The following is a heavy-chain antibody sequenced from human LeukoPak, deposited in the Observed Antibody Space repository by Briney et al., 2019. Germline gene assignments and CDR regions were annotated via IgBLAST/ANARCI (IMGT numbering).Heavy chain of an antibody. CDR3: ARGMGVLVPAATWFDP. V-gene: IGHV1-46*01. Sequence: GASVKVSCKASGYTFTNYYMHWVRQAPGQGLEWMGIINPSGGSTTYAQKFQGRVTMTRDTSISTAYMDLSRLRSDDTAVYYCARGMGVLVPAATWFDPWGQGTLVTVSS. CDR2: INPSGGST. J-gene: IGHJ5*02. D-gene: IGHD2-2*01. CDR1: GYTFTNYY.